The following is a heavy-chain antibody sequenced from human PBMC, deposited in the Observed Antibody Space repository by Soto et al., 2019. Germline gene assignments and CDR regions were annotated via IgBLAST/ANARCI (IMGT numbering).Heavy chain of an antibody. CDR2: ISGSGGST. CDR3: AKDPHDYGGNGSAFDI. J-gene: IGHJ3*02. V-gene: IGHV3-23*01. CDR1: GFTFSSYA. D-gene: IGHD4-17*01. Sequence: GGSLRLSCAASGFTFSSYAMSWVRQAPGKGLEWVSAISGSGGSTYYADSVKGRFTISRDNSKNTLYLQMNSLRAEDTAVYYCAKDPHDYGGNGSAFDIWGQGTMVTVSS.